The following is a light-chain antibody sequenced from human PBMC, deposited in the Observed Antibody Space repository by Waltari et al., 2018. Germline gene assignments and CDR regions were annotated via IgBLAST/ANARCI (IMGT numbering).Light chain of an antibody. CDR2: GAS. CDR1: QVIRDD. Sequence: DIQMTQSPSSLSASIGDRVTITCRASQVIRDDLGWYQQKPGEAPRRLIYGASTLQTGVPSRFSGSGSGTDFTLPITSLQPEDFATYYCLQHSNYPFTFDPGTTVDVK. V-gene: IGKV1-17*01. CDR3: LQHSNYPFT. J-gene: IGKJ3*01.